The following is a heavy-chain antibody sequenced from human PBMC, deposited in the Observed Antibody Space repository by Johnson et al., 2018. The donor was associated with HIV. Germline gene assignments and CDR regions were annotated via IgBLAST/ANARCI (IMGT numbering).Heavy chain of an antibody. J-gene: IGHJ3*02. CDR2: ISYDGSNK. CDR3: ARDREYGLAWGWALDI. V-gene: IGHV3-30*04. Sequence: QVQLVESGGGLVKPGGSLRLSCAASGFSFSSYAMHWVRQAPGKGLEWVAVISYDGSNKYYADSMKGRFTISRDNSKNTLYLQTNSLRVDDTAVYYCARDREYGLAWGWALDIWGQGTMVTVSS. CDR1: GFSFSSYA. D-gene: IGHD6-19*01.